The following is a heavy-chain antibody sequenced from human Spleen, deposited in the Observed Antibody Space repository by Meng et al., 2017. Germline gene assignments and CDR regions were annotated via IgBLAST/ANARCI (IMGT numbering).Heavy chain of an antibody. J-gene: IGHJ4*02. D-gene: IGHD4-17*01. Sequence: HVHLHGSAPGLVKLSAPPSLTSTFSGGSIGSGVYYWSWIRQHPGKGLEWIGYIYYSGSTYYNPSLKRLVTISVDTSKNQFSLKLSSVTAADTAVYYCARVGVTTSHTYFDYWGQGTLVTVSS. V-gene: IGHV4-31*01. CDR3: ARVGVTTSHTYFDY. CDR2: IYYSGST. CDR1: GGSIGSGVYY.